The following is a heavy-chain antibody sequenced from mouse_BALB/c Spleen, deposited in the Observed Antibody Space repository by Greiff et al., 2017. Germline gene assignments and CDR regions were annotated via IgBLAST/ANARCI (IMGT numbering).Heavy chain of an antibody. V-gene: IGHV1S29*02. Sequence: EVQLQQSGPELVKPGASVKISCKASGYTFTDYNMHWVKQSHGKSLEWIGYIYPYNGGTGYNQKFKSKATLTVDNSSSTAYMELRSLTSEDSAVYYCARARGYDYEFAYWGQGTLVTVSA. CDR2: IYPYNGGT. D-gene: IGHD2-4*01. CDR3: ARARGYDYEFAY. CDR1: GYTFTDYN. J-gene: IGHJ3*01.